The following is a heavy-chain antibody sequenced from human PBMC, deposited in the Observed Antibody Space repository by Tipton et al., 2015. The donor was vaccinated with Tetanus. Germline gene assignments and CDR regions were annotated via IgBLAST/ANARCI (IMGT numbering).Heavy chain of an antibody. V-gene: IGHV4-30-2*06. D-gene: IGHD3-10*01. Sequence: LRLSCTVSGGSINNGAYTWSWIRQSPGKGLEWIGYIFHTGGTYYNPSLKSRVTISVDGPKNQFSLNLKSVTAADTAVYYCARSHGSGGLLWFDSWGQGTLVTISS. J-gene: IGHJ5*01. CDR2: IFHTGGT. CDR3: ARSHGSGGLLWFDS. CDR1: GGSINNGAYT.